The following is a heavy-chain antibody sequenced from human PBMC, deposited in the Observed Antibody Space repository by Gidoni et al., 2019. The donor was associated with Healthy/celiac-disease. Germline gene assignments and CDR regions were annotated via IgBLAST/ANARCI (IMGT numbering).Heavy chain of an antibody. Sequence: EVQLVEAGGGLVKPGGSLRRSCAASGLPFSSYSMNWVRQAPGKGLEWVSSISSSSSYIYYADSGKGRFTISRDNAKNSLYLQMNSLRAEDTAVYYCARDGSRGIQQHYGMDVWGQGTTVTVSS. CDR3: ARDGSRGIQQHYGMDV. V-gene: IGHV3-21*01. CDR2: ISSSSSYI. D-gene: IGHD5-18*01. J-gene: IGHJ6*02. CDR1: GLPFSSYS.